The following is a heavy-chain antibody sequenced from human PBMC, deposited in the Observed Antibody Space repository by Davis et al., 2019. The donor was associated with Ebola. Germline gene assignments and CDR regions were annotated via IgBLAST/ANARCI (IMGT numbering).Heavy chain of an antibody. Sequence: CTVSGGSISSGGYYWSWIRQHPGKGLEWIGYIYYSGSTYYNPSLKSRVTISVDTSKNQFSLKLSSVTAADTAVYYCARVGFCSGGSCYFWYFDLWGRGTLVTVSS. CDR3: ARVGFCSGGSCYFWYFDL. CDR1: GGSISSGGYY. J-gene: IGHJ2*01. CDR2: IYYSGST. V-gene: IGHV4-31*03. D-gene: IGHD2-15*01.